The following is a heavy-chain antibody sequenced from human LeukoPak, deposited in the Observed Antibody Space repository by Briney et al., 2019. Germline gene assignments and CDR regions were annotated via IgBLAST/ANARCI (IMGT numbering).Heavy chain of an antibody. CDR2: ISAYNGNT. D-gene: IGHD3-9*01. Sequence: ASVKVSCKASGYTFTSYGISWVRQAPGLGLEWMGWISAYNGNTNYAQKLQGRVTMTTDTSTSTAYMELRSLRSDDTAVYYCARYDDYDILTVAPGYCMDVWGKGTTVTVSS. V-gene: IGHV1-18*01. CDR1: GYTFTSYG. J-gene: IGHJ6*03. CDR3: ARYDDYDILTVAPGYCMDV.